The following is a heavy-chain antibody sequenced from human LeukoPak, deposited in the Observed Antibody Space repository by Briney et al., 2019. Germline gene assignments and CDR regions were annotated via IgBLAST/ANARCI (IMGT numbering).Heavy chain of an antibody. CDR1: GGSISSSSYY. D-gene: IGHD5-12*01. Sequence: PSETLSLTCTVSGGSISSSSYYWGWSRQPPGKGLEWIGSIYYSGSTYYNPSLKSRVTISVDTSKNQFSLKLSSVTAADTAVYYCARESVATIYYFDYWGQGTLVTVSS. CDR2: IYYSGST. J-gene: IGHJ4*02. CDR3: ARESVATIYYFDY. V-gene: IGHV4-39*07.